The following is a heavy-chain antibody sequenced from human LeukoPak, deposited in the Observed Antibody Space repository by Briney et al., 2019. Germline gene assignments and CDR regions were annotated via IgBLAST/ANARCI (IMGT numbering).Heavy chain of an antibody. CDR3: ARHDPVGHFLRGMDV. CDR2: INHSGST. Sequence: SETLSLTCAVYGGSFSGYYWSWIRRPPGKGLEWIGEINHSGSTNYNPSLKSRVTISVDTSKNQFSLKLSSVTAADTAVYYCARHDPVGHFLRGMDVWGQGTTVTVSS. V-gene: IGHV4-34*01. CDR1: GGSFSGYY. J-gene: IGHJ6*02. D-gene: IGHD2/OR15-2a*01.